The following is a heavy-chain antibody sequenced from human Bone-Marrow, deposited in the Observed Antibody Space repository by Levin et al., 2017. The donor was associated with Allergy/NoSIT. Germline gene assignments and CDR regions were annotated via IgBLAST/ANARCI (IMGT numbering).Heavy chain of an antibody. D-gene: IGHD5-24*01. CDR2: INQSGNS. CDR3: GRERRDGYKY. Sequence: KASETLSLHCTAYGETFGGFYWNWIRQTPGKGLEWIGEINQSGNSNYNPSLKSRVTMSLDTSKNQFSLNLLSVTAADTAVYFCGRERRDGYKYWGRGTLVKVSS. J-gene: IGHJ4*02. CDR1: GETFGGFY. V-gene: IGHV4-34*08.